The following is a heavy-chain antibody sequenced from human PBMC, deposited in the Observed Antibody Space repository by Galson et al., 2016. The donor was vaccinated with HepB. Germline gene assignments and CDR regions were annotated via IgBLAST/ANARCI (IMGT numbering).Heavy chain of an antibody. D-gene: IGHD2-2*01. CDR2: IYYTAGT. J-gene: IGHJ4*01. V-gene: IGHV4-39*01. CDR3: ARVPPRDAHYY. Sequence: SETLSLTCTVSGGSVSSTGYYWAWIRQPPGQGLEWIGSIYYTAGTYYSSSLKSRVRISVDTSKNQVSLSLNSVTAADTAVYYCARVPPRDAHYYWGHGALVTVSS. CDR1: GGSVSSTGYY.